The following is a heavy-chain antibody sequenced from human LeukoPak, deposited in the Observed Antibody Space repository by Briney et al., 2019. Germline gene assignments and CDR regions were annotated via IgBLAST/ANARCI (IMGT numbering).Heavy chain of an antibody. CDR2: ISTSSSYI. CDR3: ARVYQGVSLFDGIDY. V-gene: IGHV3-21*01. D-gene: IGHD3-10*01. CDR1: GFTFSHAW. J-gene: IGHJ4*02. Sequence: GGSLRLSCAASGFTFSHAWMSWVRQAPGKGLEWVSSISTSSSYINYADSVKGRFTISRDNAKKSLYLQMNSLRAEDTAVYYCARVYQGVSLFDGIDYWGQGTLVTVSS.